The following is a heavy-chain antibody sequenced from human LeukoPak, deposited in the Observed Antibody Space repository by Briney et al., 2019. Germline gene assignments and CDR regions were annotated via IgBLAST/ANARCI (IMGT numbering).Heavy chain of an antibody. Sequence: ASVKVSCKASGGTFSSYAISWVRQAPGQGLEWMGIINPSGGSTSYAQKFQGRVTMTRDTSTSTVYMELSSLRSEDTAVYYCARDSSYYYDSSGYFDYWGQGTLVTVSS. CDR1: GGTFSSYA. D-gene: IGHD3-22*01. CDR3: ARDSSYYYDSSGYFDY. J-gene: IGHJ4*02. V-gene: IGHV1-46*01. CDR2: INPSGGST.